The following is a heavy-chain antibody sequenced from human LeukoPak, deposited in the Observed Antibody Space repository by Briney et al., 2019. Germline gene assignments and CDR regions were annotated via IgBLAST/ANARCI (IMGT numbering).Heavy chain of an antibody. D-gene: IGHD3-22*01. CDR3: ARLTRGMIVVVMIGIDY. CDR2: IYHSGST. Sequence: SETLSLTCAVSGYSISSGYYWGWIRRPPGKGLEWIGSIYHSGSTYYNPSLKSRVTISVDTSKNQFSLKLSSVTAADTAVYYCARLTRGMIVVVMIGIDYWGQGTLVTVSS. J-gene: IGHJ4*02. CDR1: GYSISSGYY. V-gene: IGHV4-38-2*01.